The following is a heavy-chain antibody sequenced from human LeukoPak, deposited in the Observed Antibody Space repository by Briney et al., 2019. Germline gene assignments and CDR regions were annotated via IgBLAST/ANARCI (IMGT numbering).Heavy chain of an antibody. CDR3: ATKHDY. J-gene: IGHJ4*02. V-gene: IGHV3-48*03. CDR1: GFSFTTYE. CDR2: ITSSGSTI. Sequence: GGPLRLSCAASGFSFTTYEMNWIRQAPGKGLGWVSHITSSGSTIYYADSVKGRFTISRDNAKNSLYLQMNSLRAEDTAVYYCATKHDYWGQGTLVTVSS.